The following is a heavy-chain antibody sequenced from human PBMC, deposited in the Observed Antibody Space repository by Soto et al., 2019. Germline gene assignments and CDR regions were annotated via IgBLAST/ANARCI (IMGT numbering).Heavy chain of an antibody. D-gene: IGHD6-19*01. Sequence: EVQLVESGGGLVQPRGSLRLSCAASGFTVSSNYMSWVRQAPGKGLEWVSVIYSGGSTYYADSVKGRFTISRDNSKNTLYLQMNSLRAEDTAVYYCAREKYSSGWPYWYFDLWGRGTLVTVSS. CDR3: AREKYSSGWPYWYFDL. CDR2: IYSGGST. J-gene: IGHJ2*01. CDR1: GFTVSSNY. V-gene: IGHV3-66*01.